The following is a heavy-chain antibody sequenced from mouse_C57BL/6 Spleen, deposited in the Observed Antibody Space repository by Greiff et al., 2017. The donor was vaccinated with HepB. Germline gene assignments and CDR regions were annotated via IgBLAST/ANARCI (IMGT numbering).Heavy chain of an antibody. CDR1: GYTFTSYW. V-gene: IGHV1-52*01. CDR3: ATVVATDFDY. Sequence: VKLQQPGAELVRPGSSVKLSCKASGYTFTSYWMHWVKQRPIQGLEWIGNIDPSDSETHYNQKFKDKATLTVDKSSSTAYMQLSSLTSEDSAVYYCATVVATDFDYWGQGTTLTVSS. CDR2: IDPSDSET. J-gene: IGHJ2*01. D-gene: IGHD1-1*01.